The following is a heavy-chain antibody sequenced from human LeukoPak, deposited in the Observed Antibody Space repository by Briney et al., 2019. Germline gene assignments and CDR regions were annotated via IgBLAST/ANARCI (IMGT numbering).Heavy chain of an antibody. CDR2: IYTSGST. Sequence: PSETLSLTCSVSGGSISSDTYYWSRIRQPAEKGLEWIGRIYTSGSTNYNPSLKSRVTISMDTSKNQFSLELSSVTAADTAVYYCARVASSGYYYFDSWGQGTLVTVSS. D-gene: IGHD3-3*01. V-gene: IGHV4-61*02. J-gene: IGHJ4*02. CDR1: GGSISSDTYY. CDR3: ARVASSGYYYFDS.